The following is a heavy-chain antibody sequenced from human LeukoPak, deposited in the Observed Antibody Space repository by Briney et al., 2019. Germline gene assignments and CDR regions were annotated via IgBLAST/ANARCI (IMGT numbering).Heavy chain of an antibody. V-gene: IGHV1-69*05. Sequence: SVKVSCKASGGTFSSYAISWVRQAPGQGLGWMGGIIPIFGTANYAQKFQGRVTITTDESTSTAYMELSSLRSEDTAVYYCASLSSIAAYYYYYYMDVWGKGTTVTVSS. CDR2: IIPIFGTA. J-gene: IGHJ6*03. CDR1: GGTFSSYA. CDR3: ASLSSIAAYYYYYYMDV. D-gene: IGHD6-6*01.